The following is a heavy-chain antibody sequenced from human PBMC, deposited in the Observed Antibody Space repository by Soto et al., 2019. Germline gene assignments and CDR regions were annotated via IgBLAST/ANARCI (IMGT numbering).Heavy chain of an antibody. Sequence: QVQLVESGGGAVQPGESLRLSCVASGFDFTYYAMHWVRQAPGKGLESVAVMSSDGSKIHHTDSVKGRFTISRDNSKNTLYLQMNSLRKEDTAVYFFAKDDGVGGTLGLFDYWGQGTLVSVSS. J-gene: IGHJ4*02. CDR2: MSSDGSKI. CDR3: AKDDGVGGTLGLFDY. D-gene: IGHD1-26*01. CDR1: GFDFTYYA. V-gene: IGHV3-30*18.